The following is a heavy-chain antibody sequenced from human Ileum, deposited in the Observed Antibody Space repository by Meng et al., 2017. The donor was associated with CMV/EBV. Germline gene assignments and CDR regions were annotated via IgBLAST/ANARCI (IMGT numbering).Heavy chain of an antibody. D-gene: IGHD5-24*01. CDR1: GFTFSSYG. J-gene: IGHJ4*02. CDR2: ISYDGSNK. V-gene: IGHV3-30*03. Sequence: QVQLVESGGDVVQPGRSLRLSCAASGFTFSSYGMHWVRQAPGKGLEWVAVISYDGSNKYYADSVKGRFTISRDNSKNTVYLQMDSLRPEDTAVYYCATPRGEMATNYFDYWGQGTLVTVSS. CDR3: ATPRGEMATNYFDY.